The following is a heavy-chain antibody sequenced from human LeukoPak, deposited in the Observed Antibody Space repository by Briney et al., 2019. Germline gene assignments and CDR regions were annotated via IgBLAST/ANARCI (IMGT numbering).Heavy chain of an antibody. Sequence: ASVKVSCKASGYTFTGYYMHWVRQAPGQGLEWMGWINPNSGGTNYAQKFQGRATMTRDTSISTAYMELSRLRSDDTAVYYCARAHGYYYGSGSPFYFDYWGQGTLVTVSS. D-gene: IGHD3-10*01. V-gene: IGHV1-2*02. CDR2: INPNSGGT. CDR3: ARAHGYYYGSGSPFYFDY. J-gene: IGHJ4*02. CDR1: GYTFTGYY.